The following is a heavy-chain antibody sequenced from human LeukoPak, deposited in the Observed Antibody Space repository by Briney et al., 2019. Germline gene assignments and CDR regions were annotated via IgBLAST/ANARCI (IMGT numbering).Heavy chain of an antibody. CDR3: ARAMLGGSCDY. CDR1: GYTFTSYG. CDR2: ISAYNGNT. Sequence: GASVKVFCKASGYTFTSYGISWVRQAPGQGLEWMGWISAYNGNTSYAQKLQGRVTMTTDTSTSTAYMELRSLRSDDTAVYYCARAMLGGSCDYWGQGTLVTVSS. J-gene: IGHJ4*02. V-gene: IGHV1-18*01. D-gene: IGHD3-10*02.